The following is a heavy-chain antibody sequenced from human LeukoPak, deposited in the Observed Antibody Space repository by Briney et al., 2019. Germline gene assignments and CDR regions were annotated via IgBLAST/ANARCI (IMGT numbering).Heavy chain of an antibody. Sequence: GALRLSCAASGFTFSSYSMNWVRQAPGKGLEWVSAISSSSSYIYYADSVKGRFTISRDNAKNSLYLQMNSLRAEDTAVYYCTTKISRAAASALGYWGQGTLVTVSS. V-gene: IGHV3-21*01. CDR1: GFTFSSYS. CDR2: ISSSSSYI. D-gene: IGHD6-13*01. CDR3: TTKISRAAASALGY. J-gene: IGHJ4*02.